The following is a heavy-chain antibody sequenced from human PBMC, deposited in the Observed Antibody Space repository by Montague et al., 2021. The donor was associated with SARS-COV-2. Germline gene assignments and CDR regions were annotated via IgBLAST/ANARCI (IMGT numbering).Heavy chain of an antibody. Sequence: SETLSLTCTISDGPISSYYWSWMRRPAGKGLEWIGRIYSSATGVINYSSFLSSRVTMSIDTSKKQFSLHLASVTAADTAVYYCAREVVTYDSWSNSFRTDDFDLWGQGTLVTVSS. CDR1: DGPISSYY. CDR3: AREVVTYDSWSNSFRTDDFDL. CDR2: IYSSATGVI. D-gene: IGHD3-3*01. V-gene: IGHV4-4*07. J-gene: IGHJ4*02.